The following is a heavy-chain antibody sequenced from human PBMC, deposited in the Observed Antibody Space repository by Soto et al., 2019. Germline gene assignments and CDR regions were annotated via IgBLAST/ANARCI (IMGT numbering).Heavy chain of an antibody. CDR1: GGSISSYN. J-gene: IGHJ4*02. V-gene: IGHV4-59*01. CDR2: IYYSGST. Sequence: SETLSLTCTVSGGSISSYNWSWIRQPPGKGLEWIGYIYYSGSTNYNPSLKSRVTISVDTPKNQFSLKLSSVTAADTAVYYCARASTVRGVIPYYFDYWGQGTLVTVSS. D-gene: IGHD3-10*01. CDR3: ARASTVRGVIPYYFDY.